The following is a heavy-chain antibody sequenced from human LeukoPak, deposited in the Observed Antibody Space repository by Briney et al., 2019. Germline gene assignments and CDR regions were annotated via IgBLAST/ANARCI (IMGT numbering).Heavy chain of an antibody. CDR1: GFTFSSSA. CDR2: TGVSGS. D-gene: IGHD3-10*01. Sequence: GGSLRLSCAASGFTFSSSAMTWVRQVLGKGLEWVSTTGVSGSYYADSVKGRFTISRDNSKNTLYLQVNSLRAEDTAVYYCARCYTYGTTWFGGLDVWGQGTTVIVSS. V-gene: IGHV3-23*01. J-gene: IGHJ6*02. CDR3: ARCYTYGTTWFGGLDV.